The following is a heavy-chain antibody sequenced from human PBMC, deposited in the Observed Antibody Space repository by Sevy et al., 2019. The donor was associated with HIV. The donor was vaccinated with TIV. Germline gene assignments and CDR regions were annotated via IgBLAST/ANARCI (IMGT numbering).Heavy chain of an antibody. CDR1: GGTLTTYA. J-gene: IGHJ6*02. D-gene: IGHD3-22*01. V-gene: IGHV1-69*05. CDR3: AIYNYDSSRYSPLYYYGLDV. Sequence: ASVKVSCKASGGTLTTYAISWVRQAPGQGLEWMGGIIPMFGTTIFAQKFQGRVTLTTDESTSTAYMELRSLRAADTAVYYCAIYNYDSSRYSPLYYYGLDVWGQGTTVTVSS. CDR2: IIPMFGTT.